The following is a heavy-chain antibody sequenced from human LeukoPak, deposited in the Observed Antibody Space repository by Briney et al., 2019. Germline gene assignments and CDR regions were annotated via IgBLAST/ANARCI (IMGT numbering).Heavy chain of an antibody. J-gene: IGHJ4*02. D-gene: IGHD4-17*01. CDR3: ARDTGYGDSAHFDY. CDR1: GGSISSGDYY. CDR2: IYYSGST. V-gene: IGHV4-30-4*01. Sequence: SETLSLTCTVSGGSISSGDYYWSWIRQPPGKGLEWIGHIYYSGSTYYNPSLKSRVTISVDTSKNQFSLKLSSVTAADTAVYYCARDTGYGDSAHFDYWGQGTLVTVSS.